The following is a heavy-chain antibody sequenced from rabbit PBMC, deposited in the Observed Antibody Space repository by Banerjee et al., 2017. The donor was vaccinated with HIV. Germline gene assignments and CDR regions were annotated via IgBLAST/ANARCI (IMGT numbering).Heavy chain of an antibody. CDR2: IYSTIDYT. D-gene: IGHD4-1*01. CDR3: ARVSETSGWGEDL. J-gene: IGHJ4*01. CDR1: GFAFNSVYD. V-gene: IGHV1S45*01. Sequence: QEQLVESGGGLVQPEGSLTLTCTASGFAFNSVYDMCWVRQAPGKGLEWIGYIYSTIDYTYYATWAKGRFTISKTSSTTVTLQMTSLTVADRATYFCARVSETSGWGEDLWGPGTLVTVS.